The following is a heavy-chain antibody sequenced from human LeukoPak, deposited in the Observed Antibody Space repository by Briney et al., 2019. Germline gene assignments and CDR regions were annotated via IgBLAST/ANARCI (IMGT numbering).Heavy chain of an antibody. J-gene: IGHJ6*03. V-gene: IGHV1-46*01. CDR3: AREWYSYGYLHYYYYMDV. Sequence: ASVKVSCKASGYTFTSYYMHWVRQAPGQGLEWMGIINPSGGSTSYAQKFQGRVTMTRDMSTSTVYMELSSLRSEGTAVYYCAREWYSYGYLHYYYYMDVWGKGTTVTVSS. D-gene: IGHD5-18*01. CDR1: GYTFTSYY. CDR2: INPSGGST.